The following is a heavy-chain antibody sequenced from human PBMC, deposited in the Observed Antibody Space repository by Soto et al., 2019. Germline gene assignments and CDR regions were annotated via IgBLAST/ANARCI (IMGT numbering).Heavy chain of an antibody. V-gene: IGHV4-4*03. D-gene: IGHD3-3*01. J-gene: IGHJ4*02. CDR3: ATGNVDSMLEY. Sequence: KLRETLSLTCVVSDGSISTYDWWTWVRQPPGKGLEWIGKMFHSGGADYSPSLKSRVTISADSSKNHFSLRLTAATAADTAVYYCATGNVDSMLEYWGQGTQVTVSS. CDR2: MFHSGGA. CDR1: DGSISTYDW.